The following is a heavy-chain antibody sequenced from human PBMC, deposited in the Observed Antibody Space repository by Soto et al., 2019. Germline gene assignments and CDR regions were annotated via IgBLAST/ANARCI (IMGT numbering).Heavy chain of an antibody. CDR3: ARGIGGWYGDWFDP. J-gene: IGHJ5*02. D-gene: IGHD6-19*01. CDR2: INHSGST. V-gene: IGHV4-34*01. CDR1: GGSFSGYY. Sequence: SETLSLTCAVYGGSFSGYYWSWIRQPPGKGLEWIGEINHSGSTNYNPSLKSRVTISVDTSKNQFSLKLSSVTAADTAVYYCARGIGGWYGDWFDPWGQGTLVTVSS.